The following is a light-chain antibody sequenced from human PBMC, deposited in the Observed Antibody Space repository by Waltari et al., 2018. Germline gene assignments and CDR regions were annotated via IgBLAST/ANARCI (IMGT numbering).Light chain of an antibody. Sequence: IQMTQSPPALSASVGDRVAITCRASQTISDYLHWYQQKPGKAPTVLIYTASSLQTGVPTRFTGSGSGTGFTLTISTLQAEDAATYYCQQSYSTPRTFGQGTKVEIK. J-gene: IGKJ1*01. CDR3: QQSYSTPRT. CDR1: QTISDY. V-gene: IGKV1-39*01. CDR2: TAS.